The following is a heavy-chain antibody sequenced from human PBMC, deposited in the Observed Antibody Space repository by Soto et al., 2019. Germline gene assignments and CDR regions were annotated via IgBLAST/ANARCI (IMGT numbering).Heavy chain of an antibody. CDR2: FDPEDGET. V-gene: IGHV1-24*01. J-gene: IGHJ6*02. Sequence: ASVKVSCKVSGYTLTELSMHWVRQAPGKGLEWMGGFDPEDGETIYAQKFQGRVTMTEDTSTDTAYMELSSLRSEDTAVYYCATDGLARVNYGMDVWGQGTTLTVSS. CDR3: ATDGLARVNYGMDV. D-gene: IGHD2-21*01. CDR1: GYTLTELS.